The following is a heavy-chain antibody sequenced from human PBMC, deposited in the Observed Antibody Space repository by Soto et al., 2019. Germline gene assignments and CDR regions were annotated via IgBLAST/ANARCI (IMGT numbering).Heavy chain of an antibody. CDR3: ARDQSGWSYYGMDV. CDR2: ISYDGSNK. Sequence: GGSLRLSCAASGFTFSSYAMHWVRQAPGKGLEWVAVISYDGSNKYYADSVKGRFTISRDNSKNTLYLQMNSLRAEDTAVYYCARDQSGWSYYGMDVWGQGTTVTVSS. V-gene: IGHV3-30-3*01. D-gene: IGHD6-19*01. J-gene: IGHJ6*02. CDR1: GFTFSSYA.